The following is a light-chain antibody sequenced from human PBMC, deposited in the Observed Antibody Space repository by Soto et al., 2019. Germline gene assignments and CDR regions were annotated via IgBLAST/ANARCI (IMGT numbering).Light chain of an antibody. CDR3: QQYGNSAWT. V-gene: IGKV3-20*01. J-gene: IGKJ1*01. Sequence: EIVLTQSPGTLSLSPGERATLSCRASQSVSNNYLAWYQQKPGQAPRLLIYGASSRATGIPDRFSGSGSGTDFTLTISRLESEDFAVYYCQQYGNSAWTFGQGTKVEIK. CDR2: GAS. CDR1: QSVSNNY.